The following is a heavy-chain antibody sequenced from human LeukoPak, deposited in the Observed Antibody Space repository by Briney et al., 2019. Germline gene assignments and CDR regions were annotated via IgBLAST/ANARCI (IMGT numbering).Heavy chain of an antibody. D-gene: IGHD5-24*01. CDR1: GGSFSGYY. CDR3: ARGRRDGYYKWGYFDL. CDR2: INHSGST. J-gene: IGHJ2*01. V-gene: IGHV4-34*01. Sequence: NASETLSLTCAVYGGSFSGYYWSWIRQPPGKGLEWIGEINHSGSTNYNPSLKSRVTISVDTSKNQFSLKLSSVTAADTAVYYCARGRRDGYYKWGYFDLWGRGTLVTVSS.